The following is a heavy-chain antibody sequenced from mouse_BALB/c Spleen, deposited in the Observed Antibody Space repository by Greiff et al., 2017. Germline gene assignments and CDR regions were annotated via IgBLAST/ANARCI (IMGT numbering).Heavy chain of an antibody. CDR3: ARESVSTMITTDWYFDV. CDR2: ISNLAYSI. V-gene: IGHV5-15*02. Sequence: EVQLVESGGGLVQPGGSRKLSCAASGFTFSDYGMAWVRQAPGKGPEWVAFISNLAYSIYYADTVTGRFTISRENAKNTLYLEMSSLRSEDTAMYYCARESVSTMITTDWYFDVWGAGTTVTVSS. CDR1: GFTFSDYG. J-gene: IGHJ1*01. D-gene: IGHD2-4*01.